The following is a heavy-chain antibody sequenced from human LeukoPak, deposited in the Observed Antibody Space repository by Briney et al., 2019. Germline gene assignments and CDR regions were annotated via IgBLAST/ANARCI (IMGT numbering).Heavy chain of an antibody. J-gene: IGHJ4*02. D-gene: IGHD4-17*01. V-gene: IGHV1-18*04. CDR2: ISAYTGNT. CDR1: GYTFTSYY. Sequence: PGASVKVSCKASGYTFTSYYMHWVRQAPGQGLEWMGWISAYTGNTNYAQNLQDRVTMTTDTSTSTAYMELRSLRSDDTAVYYCARDHGDYPNPFGWGQGTLVTVSS. CDR3: ARDHGDYPNPFG.